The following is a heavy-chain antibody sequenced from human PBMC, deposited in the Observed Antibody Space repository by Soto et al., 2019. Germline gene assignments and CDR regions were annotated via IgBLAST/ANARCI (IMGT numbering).Heavy chain of an antibody. CDR1: RFTFTSYA. CDR2: VSPIASST. D-gene: IGHD3-9*01. J-gene: IGHJ4*02. Sequence: EVQLLESGGGSVQPGGSLRLSCAASRFTFTSYAMTWVRQAPGGGLEWVSSVSPIASSTYYADSVKGRFTISRDNSQNTLHLLMNSLRAEDAAVYYCARGIRSFAQWGQGTLVTVSS. V-gene: IGHV3-23*01. CDR3: ARGIRSFAQ.